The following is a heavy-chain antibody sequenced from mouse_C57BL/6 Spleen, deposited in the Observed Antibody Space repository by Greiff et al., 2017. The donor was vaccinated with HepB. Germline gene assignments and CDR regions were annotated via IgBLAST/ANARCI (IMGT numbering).Heavy chain of an antibody. CDR3: ARLWDEDYFDY. D-gene: IGHD4-1*01. Sequence: EVHLVESGGGLVKPGGSLKLSCAASGFTFSSYTMSWVRQTPEKRLEWVATISGGGGNTYYPDSVKGRFTISRDNAKNTLYLQMSSLRSEDTALYYCARLWDEDYFDYWGKGTTLTVSS. V-gene: IGHV5-9*01. CDR2: ISGGGGNT. CDR1: GFTFSSYT. J-gene: IGHJ2*01.